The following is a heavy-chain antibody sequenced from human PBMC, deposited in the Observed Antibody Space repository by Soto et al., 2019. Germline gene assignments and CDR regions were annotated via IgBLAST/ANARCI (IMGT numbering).Heavy chain of an antibody. Sequence: ASVKVSCTASGYTFTSYDINWVRQATGQGLEWMGGMNPNSGNTGYAQKFQGRVTMTRNTSISTAYMELSSLRSEDTAVYYCARGSIAARLYYYMDVWGKRTTVTVSS. D-gene: IGHD6-6*01. CDR2: MNPNSGNT. CDR1: GYTFTSYD. V-gene: IGHV1-8*01. J-gene: IGHJ6*03. CDR3: ARGSIAARLYYYMDV.